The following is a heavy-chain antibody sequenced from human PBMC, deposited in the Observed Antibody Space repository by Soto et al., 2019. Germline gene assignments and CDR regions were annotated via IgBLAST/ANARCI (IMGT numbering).Heavy chain of an antibody. CDR2: IYWDDDQ. J-gene: IGHJ3*01. Sequence: SGPYAGEPTQTLTLTCTFSGFSLSTSGVGVGWIRQPPGKALEWLTLIYWDDDQRYRPSLRSRLTITKDTSKNQVVLTMTNMDPVDTATYYCAHSTGYCGGGNCYRAFDVWGQGTMVTVSS. V-gene: IGHV2-5*02. CDR1: GFSLSTSGVG. CDR3: AHSTGYCGGGNCYRAFDV. D-gene: IGHD2-15*01.